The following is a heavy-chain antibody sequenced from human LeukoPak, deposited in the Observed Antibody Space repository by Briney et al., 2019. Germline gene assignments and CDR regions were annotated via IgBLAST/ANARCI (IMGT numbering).Heavy chain of an antibody. CDR2: INPNSGGT. J-gene: IGHJ3*02. Sequence: ASVKVSCKASGYTFTGYYIRWVRQAPGQGLEWMGWINPNSGGTNYAQNFQGRVTMTRDTSISTAYMELSRLRSDDTAVYYCASFGWEGTFDIWGQGTMVTVSS. CDR1: GYTFTGYY. D-gene: IGHD1-26*01. CDR3: ASFGWEGTFDI. V-gene: IGHV1-2*02.